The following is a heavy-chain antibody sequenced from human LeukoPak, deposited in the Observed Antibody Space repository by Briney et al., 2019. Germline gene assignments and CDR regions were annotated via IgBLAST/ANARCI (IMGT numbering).Heavy chain of an antibody. CDR2: IIPIFGIA. V-gene: IGHV1-69*04. J-gene: IGHJ6*02. D-gene: IGHD4-17*01. Sequence: GASVKDSCKASGGTFSSYAISWVRQAPGQGLEWMGRIIPIFGIANYAQKFQGRVTITADKSTSTAYMELSSLRSEDTAVYYCARGTVTNRKIRPEYYYYGMDVWGQGTTVTVSS. CDR3: ARGTVTNRKIRPEYYYYGMDV. CDR1: GGTFSSYA.